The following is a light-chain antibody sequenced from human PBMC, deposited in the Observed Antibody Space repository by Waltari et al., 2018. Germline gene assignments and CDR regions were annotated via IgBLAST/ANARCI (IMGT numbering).Light chain of an antibody. CDR1: SPNLRRNY. CDR2: RNN. Sequence: QPVLTPPPPPPGTPRQRAPISCSGRSPNLRRNYVHWYPHVPGAAPTLLIYRNNQRPSGVPDRFSGSKSGTSASLAISGLRSEDEADYYCAAWDDSLSRWLLGGGTKLTVL. V-gene: IGLV1-47*01. CDR3: AAWDDSLSRWL. J-gene: IGLJ3*02.